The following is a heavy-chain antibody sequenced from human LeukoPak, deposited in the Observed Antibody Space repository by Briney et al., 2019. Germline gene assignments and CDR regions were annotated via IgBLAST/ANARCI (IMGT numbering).Heavy chain of an antibody. CDR3: ARDGWPAFDL. J-gene: IGHJ4*02. CDR1: RDSLSSNTGT. D-gene: IGHD6-19*01. Sequence: SQTLSLTRVIARDSLSSNTGTWNWTKQSPFRGFEWLGRTFYWSKWYNDYAGSVKRRITISPDTSKNHFAPHLDSVNPEDTAMYYCARDGWPAFDLWREG. V-gene: IGHV6-1*01. CDR2: TFYWSKWYN.